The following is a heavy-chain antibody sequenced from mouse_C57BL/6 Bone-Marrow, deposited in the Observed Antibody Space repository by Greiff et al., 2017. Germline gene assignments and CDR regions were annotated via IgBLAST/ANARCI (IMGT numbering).Heavy chain of an antibody. CDR1: GFTFSDYY. D-gene: IGHD2-4*01. J-gene: IGHJ4*01. Sequence: EVKLMESGGGLVQPGGSLKLSCAASGFTFSDYYMYWVRQTPEKRLEWVAYISNGGGSTYYPDTVKGRFTISRDNAKNTLYLQMSRLKSEDTAMYYCARGGGLRAYYAMDYWGQGTSVTGSS. CDR3: ARGGGLRAYYAMDY. CDR2: ISNGGGST. V-gene: IGHV5-12*01.